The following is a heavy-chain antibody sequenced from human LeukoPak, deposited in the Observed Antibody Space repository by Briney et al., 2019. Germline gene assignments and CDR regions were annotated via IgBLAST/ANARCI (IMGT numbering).Heavy chain of an antibody. J-gene: IGHJ3*02. Sequence: ASVQVSCRLFGYTGFELYMHWVRQPPGKSVEWLVGFIHEEADTIYAQKFQGRVTMTEDTSTDTAYMELSGLTAEDTAMYYRATHTIFGVVAYAFHIWGRGKLVTVSS. CDR1: GYTGFELY. V-gene: IGHV1-24*01. D-gene: IGHD3-3*01. CDR2: FIHEEADT. CDR3: ATHTIFGVVAYAFHI.